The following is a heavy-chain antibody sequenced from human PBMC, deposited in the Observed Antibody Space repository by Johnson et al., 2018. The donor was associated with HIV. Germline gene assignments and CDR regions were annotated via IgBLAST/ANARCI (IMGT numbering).Heavy chain of an antibody. V-gene: IGHV3-7*01. D-gene: IGHD2-21*01. CDR1: GFTFGSYW. CDR2: IKQDGSEK. CDR3: VCLRVSLSAFDI. Sequence: VQLVESGGGLVQPGGSLRLSCAASGFTFGSYWMSWVRQAPGKGLEWVANIKQDGSEKYYVDSVKGRFTISRDNAKNSLYLQMNSLRAEDTAVYYCVCLRVSLSAFDIWCQGTMVTVSA. J-gene: IGHJ3*02.